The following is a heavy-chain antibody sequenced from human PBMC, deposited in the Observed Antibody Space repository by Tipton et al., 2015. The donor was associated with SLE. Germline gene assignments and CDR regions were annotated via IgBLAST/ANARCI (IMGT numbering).Heavy chain of an antibody. CDR2: IYYSGTT. D-gene: IGHD1-1*01. V-gene: IGHV4-31*03. J-gene: IGHJ5*02. CDR1: GGSISSGGNY. CDR3: AKGAWREEGFDP. Sequence: LRLSCTVSGGSISSGGNYWSWIRQHPGKGLEWIGYIYYSGTTYYNPSLKSRVTISVDTSVNQFSLKLSSVTAADTAVYYCAKGAWREEGFDPWGQGTLVTVSP.